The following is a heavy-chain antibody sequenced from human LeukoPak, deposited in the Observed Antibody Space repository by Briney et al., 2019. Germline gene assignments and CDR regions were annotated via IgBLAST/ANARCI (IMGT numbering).Heavy chain of an antibody. D-gene: IGHD1-7*01. CDR1: GYTFTSYD. Sequence: ASVKVSCKASGYTFTSYDINWVRQAPGQGLEWMGWMNPNSGNTGYAQKFQGRVTMTRNTSISTAYMELSSLRSEDTAVYYCARGPITGTTYINPYYYYYGMDVWGQGTTVTVSS. J-gene: IGHJ6*02. CDR3: ARGPITGTTYINPYYYYYGMDV. CDR2: MNPNSGNT. V-gene: IGHV1-8*01.